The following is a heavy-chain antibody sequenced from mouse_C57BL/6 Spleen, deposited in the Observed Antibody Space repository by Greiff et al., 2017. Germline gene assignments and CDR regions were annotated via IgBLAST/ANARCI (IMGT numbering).Heavy chain of an antibody. CDR3: ARDYGSSYAMDY. V-gene: IGHV1-64*01. D-gene: IGHD1-1*01. J-gene: IGHJ4*01. CDR2: IHPNSGST. Sequence: QVQLQQPGAELVKPGASVKLSCKASGYTFTSYWMHWVKQRPGQGLEWIGMIHPNSGSTNYNEKFKSKATLTVDKSSSTAYMQLSSLTSEDSAVYYCARDYGSSYAMDYWGKGTSVTVSS. CDR1: GYTFTSYW.